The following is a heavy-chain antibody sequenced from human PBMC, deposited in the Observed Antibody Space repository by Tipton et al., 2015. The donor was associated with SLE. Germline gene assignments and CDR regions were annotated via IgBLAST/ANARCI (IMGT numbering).Heavy chain of an antibody. D-gene: IGHD4-11*01. J-gene: IGHJ4*02. CDR2: ISSSDNSI. Sequence: SLRLSCAASGFTFSNYYMRWIRQAPGKGLEWVSYISSSDNSIYYADSVKGRFTISRNNTKNSLYLEMNDLRVEDTAVYYCARDISTTAFEGSYFDYWGQGTLVTVSS. CDR3: ARDISTTAFEGSYFDY. V-gene: IGHV3-11*04. CDR1: GFTFSNYY.